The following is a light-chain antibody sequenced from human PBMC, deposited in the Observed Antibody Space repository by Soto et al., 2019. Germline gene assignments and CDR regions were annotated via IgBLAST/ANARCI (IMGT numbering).Light chain of an antibody. CDR3: QQSYITPQIT. CDR1: QSVSRY. V-gene: IGKV1-39*01. J-gene: IGKJ5*01. Sequence: DVQMTQSPSSLSALVGDRVTITCRASQSVSRYLNWYQHKPGKAPKLLINAASNLRSGVPSRFSGSGSGTDFTLTIDGLQPEDFAVDYCQQSYITPQITFGLGTRLEVK. CDR2: AAS.